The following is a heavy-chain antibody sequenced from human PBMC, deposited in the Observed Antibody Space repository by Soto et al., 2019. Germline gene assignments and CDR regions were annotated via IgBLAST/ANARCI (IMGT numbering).Heavy chain of an antibody. CDR3: TYDFWSGYYPNWFDP. D-gene: IGHD3-3*01. J-gene: IGHJ5*02. V-gene: IGHV1-69*01. Sequence: QVQLVQSGAEVQKPGSSVKVSCKASGGTFSSYAISWVRQAPGQGLEWMGGIIPIFGTANYAQKFQGRVTITADESTSTAYMELSSLRSEDTAVYYCTYDFWSGYYPNWFDPWGQGTLVTVSS. CDR2: IIPIFGTA. CDR1: GGTFSSYA.